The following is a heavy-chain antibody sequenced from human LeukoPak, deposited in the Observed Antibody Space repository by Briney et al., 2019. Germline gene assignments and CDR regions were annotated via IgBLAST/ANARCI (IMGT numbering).Heavy chain of an antibody. J-gene: IGHJ4*02. CDR3: ARHLRVGARQEFDY. D-gene: IGHD5/OR15-5a*01. V-gene: IGHV4-39*01. Sequence: TSETLSLTFTVCGGSISSSNYYWGWIRQPPGKGLEWIGSILYSGTTYYNPSLESRITISVDTSKNQVSLKLNSVTAADTAVFYCARHLRVGARQEFDYWGQGTLVTVSS. CDR2: ILYSGTT. CDR1: GGSISSSNYY.